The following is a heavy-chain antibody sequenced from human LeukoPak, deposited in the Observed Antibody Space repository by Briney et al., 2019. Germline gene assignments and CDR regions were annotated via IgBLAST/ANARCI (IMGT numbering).Heavy chain of an antibody. CDR2: IGSSSSHI. CDR3: ARDQDSSSSGFDY. CDR1: GFTFSYYS. J-gene: IGHJ4*02. D-gene: IGHD6-6*01. V-gene: IGHV3-21*01. Sequence: GGSLRLSRAASGFTFSYYSMNWVRQAPGKGLEWVSSIGSSSSHIYYADSVKGRFTISRDNSKNSLHLQMNSLRAEDTAVYYCARDQDSSSSGFDYWGQGTLVTVSS.